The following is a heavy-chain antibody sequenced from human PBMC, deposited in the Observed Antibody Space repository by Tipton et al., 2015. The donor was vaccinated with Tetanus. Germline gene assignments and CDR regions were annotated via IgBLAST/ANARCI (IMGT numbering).Heavy chain of an antibody. V-gene: IGHV1-46*02. CDR1: GFAFDTYY. CDR3: ARGFYYMDV. CDR2: INPKGSTT. Sequence: QLVQSGAEVKKPGASLKISCKASGFAFDTYYMHWVRQAPGQGLEWMGIINPKGSTTGYSQKFQGRFTMTRDMSTSTLFMELTSLTSDDTAVYFCARGFYYMDVWGQGTTVTVSS. J-gene: IGHJ6*03.